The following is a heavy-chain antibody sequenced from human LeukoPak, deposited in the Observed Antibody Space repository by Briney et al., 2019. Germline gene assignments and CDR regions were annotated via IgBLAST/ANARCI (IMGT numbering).Heavy chain of an antibody. D-gene: IGHD4-17*01. CDR3: AKDLTVTSTCYFDL. J-gene: IGHJ5*02. CDR2: IKQDGSEK. CDR1: GFTFSTYW. V-gene: IGHV3-7*01. Sequence: PGGSLRLSCAASGFTFSTYWMSWVRQAPGKGLEWVANIKQDGSEKYYVDSVKGRFIISRDNAKNSLYLQMNSLRAEDTAVYYCAKDLTVTSTCYFDLWGQGTLVTVSS.